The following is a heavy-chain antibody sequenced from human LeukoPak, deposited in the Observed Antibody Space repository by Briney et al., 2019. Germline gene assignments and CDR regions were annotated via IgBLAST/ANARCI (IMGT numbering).Heavy chain of an antibody. CDR3: ARGAYSSGWYYSDY. Sequence: GGSLRLSCAASGFTFSSYWMSWVRQAPGKGLEWVANIKQDGSEKYYVDSVKGRFTISRDNAKNSLYLQMNSLRAEDTAVYYCARGAYSSGWYYSDYWGQGTLVTVSS. D-gene: IGHD6-19*01. J-gene: IGHJ4*02. CDR1: GFTFSSYW. V-gene: IGHV3-7*03. CDR2: IKQDGSEK.